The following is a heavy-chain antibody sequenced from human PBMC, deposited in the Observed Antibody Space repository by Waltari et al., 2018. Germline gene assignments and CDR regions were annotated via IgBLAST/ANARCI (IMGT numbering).Heavy chain of an antibody. CDR1: GYTFTGYY. J-gene: IGHJ6*03. CDR3: ARDLWDFWSGYRYYMDV. CDR2: INPNSGGT. V-gene: IGHV1-2*06. Sequence: QVQLVQSGAEVKKPGASVKVSCNASGYTFTGYYMHWLRPAPGQGLEWMGRINPNSGGTNYAQKFQGRVTMTRDTSISTAYMELSRLRSDDTAVYYCARDLWDFWSGYRYYMDVWGKGTTVTVSS. D-gene: IGHD3-3*01.